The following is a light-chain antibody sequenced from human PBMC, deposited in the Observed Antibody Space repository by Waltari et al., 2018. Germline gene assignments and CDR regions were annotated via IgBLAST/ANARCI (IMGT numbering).Light chain of an antibody. Sequence: EIVLTQSPGTLSLSPGERATLSCRASQSVSSSYLAWYQQKPGQAPRVLIHGASNRATGIPDRVSGSGSGTDFTLTLSRLEPEDFAVYYCQQYGSSPWTFGQGTKVEIK. CDR1: QSVSSSY. CDR2: GAS. CDR3: QQYGSSPWT. V-gene: IGKV3-20*01. J-gene: IGKJ1*01.